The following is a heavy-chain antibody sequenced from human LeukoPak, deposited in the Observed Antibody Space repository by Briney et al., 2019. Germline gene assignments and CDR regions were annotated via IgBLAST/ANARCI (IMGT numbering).Heavy chain of an antibody. V-gene: IGHV3-48*01. CDR3: ARDHHRRHYDSQARDTFDI. J-gene: IGHJ3*02. Sequence: GRSLRLSCAASGFTFSSYTMNWVREAPGKGVEWVSYIGSSSNTIYYADSVKGRFTISRDNAQNSLYLQMYSLRAEDTAVYYCARDHHRRHYDSQARDTFDIWGQGTMVTVSS. CDR2: IGSSSNTI. CDR1: GFTFSSYT. D-gene: IGHD3-22*01.